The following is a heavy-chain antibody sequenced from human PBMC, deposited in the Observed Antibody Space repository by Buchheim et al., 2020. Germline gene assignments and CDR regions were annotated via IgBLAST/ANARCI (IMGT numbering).Heavy chain of an antibody. V-gene: IGHV3-30-3*01. CDR2: ISYDGSNK. Sequence: QVQLVESGGGVVQPGRSLRLSCAASGFTFSSYAMHWVRQAPGKGLEWVAVISYDGSNKYYADSVKGRFTISRDNSKNTLYLQMNSLRAEDTAVYYCARGANWGSYYWGQGTL. CDR1: GFTFSSYA. CDR3: ARGANWGSYY. D-gene: IGHD7-27*01. J-gene: IGHJ4*02.